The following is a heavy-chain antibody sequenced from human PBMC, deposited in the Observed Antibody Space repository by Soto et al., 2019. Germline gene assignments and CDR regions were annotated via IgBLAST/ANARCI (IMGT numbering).Heavy chain of an antibody. V-gene: IGHV3-72*01. J-gene: IGHJ4*02. D-gene: IGHD1-7*01. CDR3: AKYIAAGTGPTQGDY. CDR1: GFTLSDYY. Sequence: PGGSLRLSCAGSGFTLSDYYIAWVRQAPGKGLEWVGRSRDKAQGYSTAYAASVKGRFTTSRDESKNSVYLQMNSLKTEDTAVYFCAKYIAAGTGPTQGDYWGQGTLVTGSS. CDR2: SRDKAQGYST.